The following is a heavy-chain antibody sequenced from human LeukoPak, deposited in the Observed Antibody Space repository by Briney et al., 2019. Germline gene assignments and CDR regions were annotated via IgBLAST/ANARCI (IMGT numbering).Heavy chain of an antibody. Sequence: PGGSLRLSCAASGITLNIFAMNWVRQASGKGLEWVSAITRSGTNTFYRDSVKGRFTVSRDNSKNTIFLQMNTLRADDTAVYFCATDPATVGVTTRDYWGQGTPVTVSS. CDR3: ATDPATVGVTTRDY. CDR1: GITLNIFA. V-gene: IGHV3-23*01. D-gene: IGHD1-26*01. J-gene: IGHJ4*02. CDR2: ITRSGTNT.